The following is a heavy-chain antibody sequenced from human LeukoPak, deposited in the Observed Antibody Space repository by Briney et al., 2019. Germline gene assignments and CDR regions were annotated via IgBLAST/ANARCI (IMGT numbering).Heavy chain of an antibody. CDR3: ARRSAAGFDY. Sequence: GGSPRLSCVASGFTFGKYWMSWVRQAPGKGLEWVSSISSSSSYIYYADSMKGRFTISRDNAKNSLYLQMNSLRAEDTAVYYCARRSAAGFDYWGQGTLVTVSS. D-gene: IGHD6-13*01. CDR2: ISSSSSYI. CDR1: GFTFGKYW. J-gene: IGHJ4*02. V-gene: IGHV3-21*01.